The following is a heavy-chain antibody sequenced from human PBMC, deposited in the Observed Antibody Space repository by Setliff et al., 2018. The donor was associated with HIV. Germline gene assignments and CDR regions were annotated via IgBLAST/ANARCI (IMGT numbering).Heavy chain of an antibody. J-gene: IGHJ4*02. Sequence: PSETLSLTCTVSGGSISSANYYWSWIRQPPGKGLEWIGNMYYSGSTYYNPSLKSRVTISVDTSKNHLSLKLTSVTAADTGLYYCVFGLRFSPFDNWGQGTLVTVSS. CDR3: VFGLRFSPFDN. CDR2: MYYSGST. D-gene: IGHD5-12*01. V-gene: IGHV4-39*02. CDR1: GGSISSANYY.